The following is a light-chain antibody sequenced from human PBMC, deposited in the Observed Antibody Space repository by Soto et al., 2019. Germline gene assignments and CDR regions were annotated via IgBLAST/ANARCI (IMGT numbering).Light chain of an antibody. CDR2: DAS. CDR1: QSVSTY. J-gene: IGKJ5*01. CDR3: QQRSSWIT. V-gene: IGKV3-11*01. Sequence: EVVLTQSPATLSLSPGERATLSCRASQSVSTYLAWYKPKPGQAPRILIYDASNRATGIPARFSGSGSATDFTLTISSLEPEDFAVYDCQQRSSWITFGQGTRLEI.